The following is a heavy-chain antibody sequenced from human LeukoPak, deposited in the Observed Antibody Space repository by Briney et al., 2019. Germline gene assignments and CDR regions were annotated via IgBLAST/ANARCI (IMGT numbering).Heavy chain of an antibody. CDR1: GVSISSYY. Sequence: SETLSLTCTVSGVSISSYYWSWIRQPPGKGLEWIGYIYYSGSTNYNPSLKSRVTISADTSKNQFSLKLSSVTAADTAVYYCARDRTIGSRAFDIWGQGTMVTVSS. V-gene: IGHV4-59*01. CDR3: ARDRTIGSRAFDI. J-gene: IGHJ3*02. CDR2: IYYSGST. D-gene: IGHD2-8*01.